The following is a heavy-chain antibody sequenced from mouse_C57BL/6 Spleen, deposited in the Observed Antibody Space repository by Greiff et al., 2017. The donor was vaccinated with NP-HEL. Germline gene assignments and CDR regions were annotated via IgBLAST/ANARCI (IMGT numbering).Heavy chain of an antibody. Sequence: QVHVKQPGAELVRPGSSVKLSCKASGYTFTSYWMHWVKQRPIQGLEWIGNIDPSDSETHYNQKFKDKAKLTVDKSSSTAYMQLSSLTSEDSAVYYCARSRILLPYFDYWGQGTTLTVSS. J-gene: IGHJ2*01. CDR1: GYTFTSYW. CDR3: ARSRILLPYFDY. D-gene: IGHD1-1*01. V-gene: IGHV1-52*01. CDR2: IDPSDSET.